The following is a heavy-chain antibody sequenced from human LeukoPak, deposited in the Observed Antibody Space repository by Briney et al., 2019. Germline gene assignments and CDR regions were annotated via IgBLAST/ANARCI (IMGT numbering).Heavy chain of an antibody. CDR1: GFTFSSYA. J-gene: IGHJ4*02. CDR3: ARSAVTDDFDY. V-gene: IGHV3-64*01. CDR2: ISSNGGNT. D-gene: IGHD4-17*01. Sequence: GGSLRLSCAASGFTFSSYAMHWVRQAPGKGLEYVSAISSNGGNTYYANSVKGRFTISRDNSKNTLYLQMGSLKAEDMAVYYCARSAVTDDFDYWGQGTLVTVSS.